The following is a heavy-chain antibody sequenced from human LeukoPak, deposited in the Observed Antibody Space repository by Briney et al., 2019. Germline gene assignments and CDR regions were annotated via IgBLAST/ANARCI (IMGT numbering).Heavy chain of an antibody. CDR2: IKSKTDGGTT. CDR3: TMGYSSGWYNPDY. CDR1: GFTFSNAW. V-gene: IGHV3-15*01. D-gene: IGHD6-19*01. J-gene: IGHJ4*02. Sequence: MAGGSLRLSCAASGFTFSNAWMSWVRQAPGKGLEWVGRIKSKTDGGTTDYAAPVKGRFTISRDDSKNTLYLQMNSLKTEDTAVYYCTMGYSSGWYNPDYWGQGTLVTVSS.